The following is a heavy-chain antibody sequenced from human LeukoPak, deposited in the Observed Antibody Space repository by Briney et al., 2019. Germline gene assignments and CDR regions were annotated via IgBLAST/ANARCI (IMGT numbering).Heavy chain of an antibody. CDR2: IHPSGTL. CDR1: GASFSSGDQY. Sequence: SETLSLTCTVSGASFSSGDQYWNWIRQRPGEGLEWIRSIHPSGTLYNNPSLESRVTISIDTSKNQFSLNLNSVTAADTAVYFCSRGLDSRKLGYWGQGTLVTVSS. J-gene: IGHJ4*02. V-gene: IGHV4-31*03. CDR3: SRGLDSRKLGY. D-gene: IGHD3-22*01.